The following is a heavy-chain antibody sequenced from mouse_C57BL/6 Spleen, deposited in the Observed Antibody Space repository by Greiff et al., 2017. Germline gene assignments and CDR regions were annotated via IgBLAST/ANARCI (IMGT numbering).Heavy chain of an antibody. CDR2: IDPETGGT. Sequence: VKLMESGAELVRPGASVTLSCKASGYTFTDYEMHWVKQTPVHGLEWIGAIDPETGGTAYNQKFKGKAILTADKSSSTAYMELRSLTSEDSAVYYCTTLDWDRDYFDDWGQGTTLTVSS. J-gene: IGHJ2*01. V-gene: IGHV1-15*01. CDR1: GYTFTDYE. D-gene: IGHD4-1*01. CDR3: TTLDWDRDYFDD.